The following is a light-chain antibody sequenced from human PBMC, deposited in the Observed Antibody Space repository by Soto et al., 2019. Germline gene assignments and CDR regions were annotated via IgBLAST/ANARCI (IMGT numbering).Light chain of an antibody. CDR1: QSVSSN. V-gene: IGKV3-15*01. J-gene: IGKJ2*01. Sequence: IVMTQSPATLSVSPGERATLSCRASQSVSSNLVWYQQRPGQAPRLLIYDASTRATGISARFSGSGSGTEFTLTISSLQSEDFAVYYCQEYNNWPYTFGQGTKLEI. CDR3: QEYNNWPYT. CDR2: DAS.